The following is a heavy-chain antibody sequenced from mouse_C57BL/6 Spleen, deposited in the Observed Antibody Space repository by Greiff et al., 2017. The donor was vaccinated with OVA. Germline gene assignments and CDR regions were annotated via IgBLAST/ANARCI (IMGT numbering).Heavy chain of an antibody. V-gene: IGHV1-67*01. D-gene: IGHD1-1*01. Sequence: VQLQQSGPSWGRPGASGRFSCRGSGSTFTDYARHGGKQSHEKSLGGMGLIGIYYGEASYNQKFKDKATMTVDKSSSTAYMELARLTSEDSAVYYCARPGFTTVVEGAMDYWGQGTSVTVSS. J-gene: IGHJ4*01. CDR3: ARPGFTTVVEGAMDY. CDR2: IGIYYGEA. CDR1: GSTFTDYA.